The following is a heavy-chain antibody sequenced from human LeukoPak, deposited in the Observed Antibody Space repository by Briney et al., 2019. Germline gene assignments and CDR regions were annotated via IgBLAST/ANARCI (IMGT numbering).Heavy chain of an antibody. CDR3: ATTPHAPSAAIPWYYYYYGMDV. D-gene: IGHD2-2*02. CDR1: GGTLSSYA. Sequence: EASVKVSCTASGGTLSSYAISWVRQAPGQGLEWMGGIIPIFGTANYAQKFQGRVTITADESTSTAYMELSSLRSEDTAVYYCATTPHAPSAAIPWYYYYYGMDVWGQGTTVAVSS. V-gene: IGHV1-69*13. CDR2: IIPIFGTA. J-gene: IGHJ6*02.